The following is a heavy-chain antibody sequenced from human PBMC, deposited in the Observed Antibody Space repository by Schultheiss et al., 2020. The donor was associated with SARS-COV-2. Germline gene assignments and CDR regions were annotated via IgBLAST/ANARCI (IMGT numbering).Heavy chain of an antibody. CDR2: ISGGGGST. CDR1: GFTFSSYA. D-gene: IGHD2-15*01. V-gene: IGHV3-23*01. CDR3: AKDSLYCSGGSCPVNYLDY. Sequence: GGSLRLSCAASGFTFSSYAMSWVRQAPGKGLEWVSAISGGGGSTYYADSVKGRFSISRDNSKNTLFLQMNSLRAEDTAVYYCAKDSLYCSGGSCPVNYLDYWGQGTLVTVSS. J-gene: IGHJ4*02.